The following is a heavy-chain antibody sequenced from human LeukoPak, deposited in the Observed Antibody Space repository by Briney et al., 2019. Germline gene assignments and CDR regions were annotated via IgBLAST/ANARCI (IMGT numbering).Heavy chain of an antibody. J-gene: IGHJ4*02. V-gene: IGHV3-23*01. D-gene: IGHD3-10*01. CDR3: AKVTYGSGTYGAFDS. CDR2: ISGSGDYT. CDR1: GFTFSSHG. Sequence: SGGTLRLSCAASGFTFSSHGMSWVRQAPGKGLEWVSTISGSGDYTYYADSVKGRLTISRDNSKNTLYLQMNSLRAEDTAIYYCAKVTYGSGTYGAFDSWGQGTLVTVSS.